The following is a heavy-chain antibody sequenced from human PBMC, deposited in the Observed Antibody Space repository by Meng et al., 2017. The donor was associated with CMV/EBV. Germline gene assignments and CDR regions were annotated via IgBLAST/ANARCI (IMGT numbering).Heavy chain of an antibody. CDR2: INPNSGGT. CDR3: ARFMSSSWDHYFDY. Sequence: QVLLGQAGVEVKRPGASVKVSCKASGYTFTGYYMHWVRQAPGQGLEWMGWINPNSGGTNYAQKFQGRVTMTRDTFISTAYMELSRLRSDDTAVYYCARFMSSSWDHYFDYWGQGTLVTVSS. J-gene: IGHJ4*02. D-gene: IGHD6-13*01. V-gene: IGHV1-2*02. CDR1: GYTFTGYY.